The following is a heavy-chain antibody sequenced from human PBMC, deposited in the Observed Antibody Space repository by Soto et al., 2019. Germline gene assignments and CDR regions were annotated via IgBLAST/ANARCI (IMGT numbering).Heavy chain of an antibody. D-gene: IGHD2-15*01. CDR2: MNPNSGNT. V-gene: IGHV1-8*01. J-gene: IGHJ4*02. CDR1: GYTFTSYD. Sequence: ASVKVSCKXSGYTFTSYDINWVRQATGQGLEWMGWMNPNSGNTGYAQKFQGRVTMTRNTSISTAYMELSSLRSEDTAVYYCATGSVVVTDFDYWGQGTLVTVSS. CDR3: ATGSVVVTDFDY.